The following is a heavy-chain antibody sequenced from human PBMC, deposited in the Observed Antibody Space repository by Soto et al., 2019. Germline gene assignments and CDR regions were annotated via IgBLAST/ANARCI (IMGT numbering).Heavy chain of an antibody. CDR1: GGSISSSSYY. J-gene: IGHJ4*02. Sequence: QLQLQESGPGLVKPSETLSLTCTVSGGSISSSSYYWGWIRQPPGKGLEWIGSIYYSGSTYYNPSLKRRVTISVDTSKNQFSLKLSSVTAADTAVYYCARTSGYDFQSFDYWGQGTLVTVSS. CDR2: IYYSGST. CDR3: ARTSGYDFQSFDY. V-gene: IGHV4-39*01. D-gene: IGHD5-12*01.